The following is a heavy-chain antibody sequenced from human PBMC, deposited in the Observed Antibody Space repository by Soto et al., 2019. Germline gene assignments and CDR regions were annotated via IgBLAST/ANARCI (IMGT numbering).Heavy chain of an antibody. J-gene: IGHJ4*02. V-gene: IGHV3-30-3*01. CDR1: GFTFSSYA. Sequence: PGGSLRLSCAASGFTFSSYAMHWVRQAPGKGLEWVAVISYDGSNKYYADSVKGRFTISRDNSKNTLYLQMNSLRAEDTAVYYCARDRLYTVTPDYWGQGTLVTVSS. CDR3: ARDRLYTVTPDY. D-gene: IGHD4-17*01. CDR2: ISYDGSNK.